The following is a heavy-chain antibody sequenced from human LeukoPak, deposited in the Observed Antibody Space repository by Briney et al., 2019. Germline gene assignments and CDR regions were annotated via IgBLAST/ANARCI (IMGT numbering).Heavy chain of an antibody. D-gene: IGHD6-6*01. V-gene: IGHV3-7*01. CDR3: ARDLRVVAVGIAAPKGY. Sequence: PGGSLRLSCAASGFTFSSYWMSWVRQAPGKGQEWVANIKQDGSEKYYVDSVKGRFTISRDNAKNSLYLQMNSLRAEDTAVYYCARDLRVVAVGIAAPKGYWGQGTLVTVSS. J-gene: IGHJ4*02. CDR1: GFTFSSYW. CDR2: IKQDGSEK.